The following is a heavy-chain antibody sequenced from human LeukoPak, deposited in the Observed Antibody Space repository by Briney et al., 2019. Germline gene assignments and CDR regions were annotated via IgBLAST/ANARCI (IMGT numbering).Heavy chain of an antibody. J-gene: IGHJ5*02. V-gene: IGHV4-59*12. CDR1: GGSISSYY. Sequence: SETLSLTCTVSGGSISSYYWSWIRQPPGKGLEWIGYIYYSESTNYNPSLKSRVTISVDTSKNQFSLKLSSVTAADTAVYYCARDHRGRGQPFDPWGQGTLVTVSS. CDR2: IYYSEST. D-gene: IGHD2-2*01. CDR3: ARDHRGRGQPFDP.